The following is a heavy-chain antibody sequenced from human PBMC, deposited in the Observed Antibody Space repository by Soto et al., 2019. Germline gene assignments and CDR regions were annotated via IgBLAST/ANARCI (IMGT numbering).Heavy chain of an antibody. CDR1: GGSITNHY. J-gene: IGHJ4*01. D-gene: IGHD7-27*01. CDR3: ARANWYSEY. Sequence: QVQLQESGPGLVKPSETLSLTCTVSGGSITNHYWSWIRQPPGKGLEWIGYIYYSGSTNYNPSLKSRVTISVDTSKNRFSLNLTSLTAADTAIYYRARANWYSEYCGHGILVTVSS. CDR2: IYYSGST. V-gene: IGHV4-59*11.